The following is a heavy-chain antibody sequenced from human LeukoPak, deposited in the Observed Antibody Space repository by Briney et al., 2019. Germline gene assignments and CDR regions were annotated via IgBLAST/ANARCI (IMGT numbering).Heavy chain of an antibody. CDR2: INPNSGGA. D-gene: IGHD3-22*01. Sequence: GASVKVSCEASGYTFTGYYMHWVRQAPGQGLEWMGWINPNSGGAEYAPKFQGRVTMTRDTSISTAYMQLSRLRSDDTAVYYCARDYYDSSGYFLGWGQGTLVTVSS. V-gene: IGHV1-2*02. CDR1: GYTFTGYY. J-gene: IGHJ4*02. CDR3: ARDYYDSSGYFLG.